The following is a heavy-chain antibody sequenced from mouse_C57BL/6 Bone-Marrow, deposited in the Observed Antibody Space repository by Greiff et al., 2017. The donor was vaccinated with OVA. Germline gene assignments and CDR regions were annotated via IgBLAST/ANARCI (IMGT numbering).Heavy chain of an antibody. CDR1: GYAFSSSW. V-gene: IGHV1-82*01. Sequence: VKLVESGPELVKPGASVKISCKASGYAFSSSWMNWVKQRPGKGLEWIGRIYPGDGDTNYNGKFKGKATLTADKSSSTAYMQLSSLTSEDSAVYFCAGLRRYYAMDYWGQGTSVTVSS. CDR3: AGLRRYYAMDY. J-gene: IGHJ4*01. CDR2: IYPGDGDT. D-gene: IGHD2-12*01.